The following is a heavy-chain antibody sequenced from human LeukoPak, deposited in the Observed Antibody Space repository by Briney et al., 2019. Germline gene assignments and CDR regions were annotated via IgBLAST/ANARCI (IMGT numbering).Heavy chain of an antibody. Sequence: PSETLSLTCTVSGGSVSSGAYYWSWIRQHPGKGLEWIGYISYSGNTYYNPSLRSRASISADTPKSQFSLKLSSTTAADTAVYYCARAPVAPPGEFDSWGQEPWSPSPQ. CDR2: ISYSGNT. D-gene: IGHD4-23*01. CDR1: GGSVSSGAYY. J-gene: IGHJ4*01. CDR3: ARAPVAPPGEFDS. V-gene: IGHV4-31*03.